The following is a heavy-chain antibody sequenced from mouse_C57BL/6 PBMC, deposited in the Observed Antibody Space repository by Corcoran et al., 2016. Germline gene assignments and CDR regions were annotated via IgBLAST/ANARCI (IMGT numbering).Heavy chain of an antibody. CDR2: INPNNGGT. CDR1: GYTFTDYY. D-gene: IGHD1-1*01. J-gene: IGHJ3*01. Sequence: EVQLQQSGPELVKPGASVKISCKASGYTFTDYYMNWVKQSHGKSLEWIGDINPNNGGTSYNQKFKGKATLTVDKSSSTAYMELRSLTSEDSAVYYCARLYYYGSSYHVPFAYWGQGTLVTVSA. CDR3: ARLYYYGSSYHVPFAY. V-gene: IGHV1-26*01.